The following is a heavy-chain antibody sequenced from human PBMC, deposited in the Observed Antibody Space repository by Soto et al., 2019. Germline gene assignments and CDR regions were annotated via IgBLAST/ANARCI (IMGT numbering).Heavy chain of an antibody. V-gene: IGHV4-34*01. D-gene: IGHD3-9*01. CDR3: ARIVLRYFDWTRNYGMDV. J-gene: IGHJ6*02. CDR2: INHSGST. CDR1: GGSFSGYY. Sequence: PSETLSLTCAVYGGSFSGYYWRCIRQPPGKGLEWIGEINHSGSTNYNPSLKSRVTISVDTSKNQFSLKLSSVTAADTAVYYCARIVLRYFDWTRNYGMDVGGQGTTVTVSS.